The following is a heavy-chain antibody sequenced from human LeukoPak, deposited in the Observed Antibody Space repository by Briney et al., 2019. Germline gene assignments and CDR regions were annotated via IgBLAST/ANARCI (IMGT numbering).Heavy chain of an antibody. Sequence: GGSLRLSCAVSGFTFSSHSMNWVRQAPGKWLEWVSYIISGSSSIYYADSVKARFPISRDNAKNSLYLQMNSLKAEDTAVYYCARDRYDSSGYYTPDYWGQGTLVTVSS. J-gene: IGHJ4*02. D-gene: IGHD3-22*01. CDR2: IISGSSSI. CDR3: ARDRYDSSGYYTPDY. V-gene: IGHV3-48*01. CDR1: GFTFSSHS.